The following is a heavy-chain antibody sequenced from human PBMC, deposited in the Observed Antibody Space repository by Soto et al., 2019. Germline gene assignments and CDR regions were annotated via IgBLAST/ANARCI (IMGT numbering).Heavy chain of an antibody. CDR3: AKVAGGLGYFDL. CDR1: GFTFSDYA. CDR2: ISATGGNI. J-gene: IGHJ2*01. D-gene: IGHD3-16*01. Sequence: EVQLLESGGGLARPGGSLRLSCVASGFTFSDYAMTWVRQAPGKGLEWVATISATGGNIEYTDSLKGRFTISRDNSKNTLYLQLNGLTSDDTDVHYCAKVAGGLGYFDLWGRGTLVTVSS. V-gene: IGHV3-23*01.